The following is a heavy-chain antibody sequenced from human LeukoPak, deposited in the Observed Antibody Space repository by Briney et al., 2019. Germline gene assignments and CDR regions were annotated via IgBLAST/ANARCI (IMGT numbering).Heavy chain of an antibody. CDR2: IYTSGST. Sequence: KPSQTLSLTCTVSGVSISSGSYYWSWIRQPPGKGLEWIGRIYTSGSTNYTPSLKSRVPISVDTSKNQFSLKLTSVTAADTAVYYCAREKKTGSIFGVVYYMDVWGKGTTVTVSS. V-gene: IGHV4-61*02. D-gene: IGHD3-3*01. CDR1: GVSISSGSYY. J-gene: IGHJ6*03. CDR3: AREKKTGSIFGVVYYMDV.